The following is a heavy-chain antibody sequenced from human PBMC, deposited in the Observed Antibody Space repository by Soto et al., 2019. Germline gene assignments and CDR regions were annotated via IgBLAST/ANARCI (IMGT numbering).Heavy chain of an antibody. D-gene: IGHD7-27*01. J-gene: IGHJ3*01. CDR2: IGGTDGDSDGVP. CDR1: GFILNNYA. CDR3: VKRGRNWGAFDF. Sequence: VQLLESGGDLVQPGGSLRLSCVASGFILNNYAMSWVRQAPGKWLEWVSTIGGTDGDSDGVPWYEVSVKGRFTISRDSSANTLFLHMDNLRAEDSALYYCVKRGRNWGAFDFWGQGTTVVVSS. V-gene: IGHV3-23*01.